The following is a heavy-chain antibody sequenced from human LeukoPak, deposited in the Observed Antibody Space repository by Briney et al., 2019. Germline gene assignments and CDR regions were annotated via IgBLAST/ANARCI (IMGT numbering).Heavy chain of an antibody. Sequence: PSETLSLTCTVSGGSISSYYWSWIRQPPGKGLEWIGYIYYSGSTNYNPSLKSRVTISVDTSKNQFSLKLSSVTAAGTAVYYCARHRTVTSSFDYWGQGTLVTVSS. CDR2: IYYSGST. CDR1: GGSISSYY. J-gene: IGHJ4*02. CDR3: ARHRTVTSSFDY. V-gene: IGHV4-59*08. D-gene: IGHD4-17*01.